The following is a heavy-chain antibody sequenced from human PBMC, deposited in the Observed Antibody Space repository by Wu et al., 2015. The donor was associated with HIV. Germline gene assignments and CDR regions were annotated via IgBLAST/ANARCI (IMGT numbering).Heavy chain of an antibody. D-gene: IGHD2-15*01. V-gene: IGHV1-69*13. CDR3: ARDRDGGGFYYGMDV. J-gene: IGHJ6*02. CDR2: IIPMYGKP. CDR1: GGSFSDYA. Sequence: QVQLVQSGAGVKKPGSSVKVSCKASGGSFSDYAISWVRQAPGQGLEWMGRIIPMYGKPIDAQKFQGRITITADDSTSTVDMELSSLRSEDTAVYFCARDRDGGGFYYGMDVWGQGITVTVSS.